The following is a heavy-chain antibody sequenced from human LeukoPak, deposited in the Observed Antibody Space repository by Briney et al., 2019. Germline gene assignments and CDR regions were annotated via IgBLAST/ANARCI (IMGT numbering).Heavy chain of an antibody. V-gene: IGHV3-53*01. D-gene: IGHD1-26*01. CDR1: GFTVSGNY. CDR3: AKDRTVGASYWYFDL. CDR2: IYSGGNT. Sequence: GGSLRLSCAGSGFTVSGNYMSWVRQAPGKGLEWVSVIYSGGNTYYGDSVKGRFTISRDSSKNTLFLHMNTLSAEDTAIYYCAKDRTVGASYWYFDLWGRGTLVTVSS. J-gene: IGHJ2*01.